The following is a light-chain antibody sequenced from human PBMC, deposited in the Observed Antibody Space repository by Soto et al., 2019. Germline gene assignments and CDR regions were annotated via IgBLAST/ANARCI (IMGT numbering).Light chain of an antibody. CDR3: QQRHMWPIT. V-gene: IGKV3-15*01. CDR1: QSVRSN. Sequence: EVVMTQSPSTLSVSPGERASLSCRASQSVRSNLAWYQQKPGQAPRLLIYGASNRATDIPARFSGSGSGTDFTLTISSLEPEDSAVYYCQQRHMWPITFGQGTRLEIK. J-gene: IGKJ5*01. CDR2: GAS.